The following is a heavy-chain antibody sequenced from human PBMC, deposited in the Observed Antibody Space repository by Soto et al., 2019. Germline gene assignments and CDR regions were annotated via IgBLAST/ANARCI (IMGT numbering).Heavy chain of an antibody. CDR3: ARRIVGAPNYFDY. Sequence: QVQLQESGPGLVKPSQTLSLTCTVSGGSISSGGYYWSWIRQHPGKGLEWIGYIYYSGSTYYNPSLKSRVTISVETSKNQFSLKLSSVTAADTAVYYCARRIVGAPNYFDYWGQGTLVTVSS. CDR1: GGSISSGGYY. CDR2: IYYSGST. D-gene: IGHD1-26*01. J-gene: IGHJ4*02. V-gene: IGHV4-31*03.